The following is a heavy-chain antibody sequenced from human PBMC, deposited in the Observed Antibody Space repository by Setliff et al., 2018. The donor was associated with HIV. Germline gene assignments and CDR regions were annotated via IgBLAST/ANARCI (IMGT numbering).Heavy chain of an antibody. D-gene: IGHD3-22*01. CDR2: IIPIFSTA. V-gene: IGHV1-69*13. J-gene: IGHJ5*02. CDR1: GGTFSSYA. Sequence: GASVKVSCKTSGGTFSSYAISWVRQAPGQGLEWMGDIIPIFSTANYAQKFQGRVTFTAGESSSTAYMELSSLKSEDTAVYYCARGADHFDTSGYYSFFDPWGQGTLVTVSS. CDR3: ARGADHFDTSGYYSFFDP.